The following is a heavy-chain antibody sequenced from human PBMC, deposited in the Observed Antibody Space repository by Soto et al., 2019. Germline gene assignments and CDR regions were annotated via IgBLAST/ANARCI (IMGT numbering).Heavy chain of an antibody. Sequence: SQTLSLTCAISGDSVSSNSAAWNWIRQSPSKGLERLGRTYYRSNWYNDYALSVKSRITINPDTSKNQFSLQLNSVTPEDTAVFYCARIYYDSSGYYSYFDYWGQGTLVTVSS. CDR2: TYYRSNWYN. D-gene: IGHD3-22*01. V-gene: IGHV6-1*01. J-gene: IGHJ4*02. CDR1: GDSVSSNSAA. CDR3: ARIYYDSSGYYSYFDY.